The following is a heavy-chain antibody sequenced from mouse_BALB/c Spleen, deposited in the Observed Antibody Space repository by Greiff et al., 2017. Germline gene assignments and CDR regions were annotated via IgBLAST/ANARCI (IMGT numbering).Heavy chain of an antibody. CDR2: INPYNDGT. V-gene: IGHV1-14*01. D-gene: IGHD1-1*01. Sequence: VQLKESGTVLARPGASVKMSCKASGYTFTSYVMHWVKQKPGQGLEWIGYINPYNDGTKYNEKFKGKATLTSDKSSSTAYMELSSLTSEDSAVYYCARLGGSSYWYFDVWGAGTTVTVSS. CDR3: ARLGGSSYWYFDV. J-gene: IGHJ1*01. CDR1: GYTFTSYV.